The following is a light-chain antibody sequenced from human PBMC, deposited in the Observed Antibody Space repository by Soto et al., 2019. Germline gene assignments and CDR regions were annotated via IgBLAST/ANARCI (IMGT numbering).Light chain of an antibody. CDR3: QQSYSAPLT. CDR2: EAS. J-gene: IGKJ4*01. V-gene: IGKV1-39*01. CDR1: ESFSIY. Sequence: DIRVTQSPSSLSASVGDTVTITCRASESFSIYLNWYQQKPRKAPKLLISEASTLQSGVPSRFSGSGSGTDFTLTVSSLQPEDFGTYYCQQSYSAPLTFGGGTKVDIK.